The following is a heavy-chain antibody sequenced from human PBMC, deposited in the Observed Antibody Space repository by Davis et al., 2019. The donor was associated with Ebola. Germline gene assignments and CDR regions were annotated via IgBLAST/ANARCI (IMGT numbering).Heavy chain of an antibody. V-gene: IGHV4-59*12. J-gene: IGHJ6*02. CDR3: ARGVSLYYYYGMDV. Sequence: MPSETLSLTCTVSGGSISSYYWSWIRQPPGKGLEWIGYFYYSGSTNYNPSLKSRVTISVDTSKNQFSLKLSSVTAADTAVYYCARGVSLYYYYGMDVWGQGTTVTVSS. CDR2: FYYSGST. CDR1: GGSISSYY.